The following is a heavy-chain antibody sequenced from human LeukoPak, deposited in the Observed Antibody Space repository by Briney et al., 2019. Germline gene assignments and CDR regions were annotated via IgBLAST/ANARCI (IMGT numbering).Heavy chain of an antibody. J-gene: IGHJ4*01. Sequence: SETLSLTCAVSGGSISSSNWWSWVRQPPGKGLEWIGEIYHSGSTNYNPSLKSRATISVDTSKNQFSLKIYSVTAADTAVYYCAREGGYYDSGSQYTDLSNFDYWGQGALVTI. CDR1: GGSISSSNW. CDR2: IYHSGST. CDR3: AREGGYYDSGSQYTDLSNFDY. V-gene: IGHV4-4*02. D-gene: IGHD3-10*01.